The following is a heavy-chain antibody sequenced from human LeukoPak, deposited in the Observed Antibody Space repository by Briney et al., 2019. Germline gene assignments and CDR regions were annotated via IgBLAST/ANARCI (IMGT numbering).Heavy chain of an antibody. J-gene: IGHJ4*02. Sequence: GESIISCAASGVSFSNRYMSCILRQMPGKGLEWMGIIYPGDSDTRYSPSFQGQATISADKYISTAYLQCSSLKASTTAMYYFGEHGGTYGEDTVDSWGQGTLVTVSS. CDR1: GVSFSNRYM. CDR3: GEHGGTYGEDTVDS. D-gene: IGHD3-16*01. CDR2: IYPGDSDT. V-gene: IGHV5-51*01.